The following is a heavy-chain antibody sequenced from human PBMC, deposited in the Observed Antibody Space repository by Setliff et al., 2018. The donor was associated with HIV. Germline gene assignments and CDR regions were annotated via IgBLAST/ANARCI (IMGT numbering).Heavy chain of an antibody. J-gene: IGHJ5*02. CDR1: GYTFTSHT. D-gene: IGHD3-3*01. CDR2: INTGNGNT. Sequence: ASVKVSCKASGYTFTSHTIHWVRQAPGQGLEWMGWINTGNGNTKYSQKFQDRVTITRDTSASTAYMELSSLRSEDTAVYYCARAADYDFWSGYSSGWFDPRGQGTLVTVSS. CDR3: ARAADYDFWSGYSSGWFDP. V-gene: IGHV1-3*04.